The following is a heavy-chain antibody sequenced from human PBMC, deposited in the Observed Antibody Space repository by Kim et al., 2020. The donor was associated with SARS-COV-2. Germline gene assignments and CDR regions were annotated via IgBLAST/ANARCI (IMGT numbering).Heavy chain of an antibody. CDR1: GYTFTSYD. V-gene: IGHV1-8*01. CDR2: MNPNSGNT. D-gene: IGHD2-2*01. Sequence: ASVKVSCKASGYTFTSYDINWVRQSTGQGLEWMGWMNPNSGNTVYAQKFQGRVTMTRNTSISTAYMELSSLRSEDTAVYYCARVDYCSSTSCYDVQLYYYYYGMDVWGQGTTVTVSS. J-gene: IGHJ6*02. CDR3: ARVDYCSSTSCYDVQLYYYYYGMDV.